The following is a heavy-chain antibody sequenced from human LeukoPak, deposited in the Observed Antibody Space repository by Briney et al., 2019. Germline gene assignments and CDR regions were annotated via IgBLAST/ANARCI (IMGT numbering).Heavy chain of an antibody. CDR2: IYFSGST. CDR3: ARQIGLNWFDP. CDR1: GVSISSYSDS. V-gene: IGHV4-39*01. J-gene: IGHJ5*02. Sequence: SETLSLTCTVSGVSISSYSDSWGWIRQPPGKGLEWIGSIYFSGSTYYNSSLKSRVTISVDTPKNQFSLKLSSVTAADTAVYYCARQIGLNWFDPWGQGTLVTVSS.